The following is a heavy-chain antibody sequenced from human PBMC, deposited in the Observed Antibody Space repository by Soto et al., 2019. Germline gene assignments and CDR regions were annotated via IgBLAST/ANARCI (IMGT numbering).Heavy chain of an antibody. CDR3: ARGVFSGSGSLIQGEY. Sequence: EVQLVESGGGLVQPGGSLRLSCAASGFTFSSYWMHWVRQAPGKGLVWVSRIKSDGSNINYADSVKGRFTISRDNAKNTLYLQMNSLRAEDTAIYYCARGVFSGSGSLIQGEYWGQGTLVTVSS. V-gene: IGHV3-74*01. D-gene: IGHD3-10*01. J-gene: IGHJ4*02. CDR1: GFTFSSYW. CDR2: IKSDGSNI.